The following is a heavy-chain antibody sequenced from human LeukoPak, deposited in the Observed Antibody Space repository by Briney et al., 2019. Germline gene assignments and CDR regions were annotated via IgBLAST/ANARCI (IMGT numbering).Heavy chain of an antibody. D-gene: IGHD2-2*01. J-gene: IGHJ4*02. V-gene: IGHV3-23*01. CDR3: AKYPYIVVVPATLDY. CDR2: IGGSGGYT. CDR1: GFTFSSYG. Sequence: GGSLRLSCAASGFTFSSYGMSWVRQAPGKGLEWVSGIGGSGGYTYYADSVKGRFTISRDNSKNTLYLQMNSLRAEDTAVYYCAKYPYIVVVPATLDYWGQGTLVTVSS.